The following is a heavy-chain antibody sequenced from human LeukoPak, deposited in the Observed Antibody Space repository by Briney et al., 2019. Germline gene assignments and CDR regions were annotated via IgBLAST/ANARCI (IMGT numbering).Heavy chain of an antibody. CDR1: GGSISSGIYY. J-gene: IGHJ4*02. CDR2: IYYSGST. Sequence: SETLSLTCTVSGGSISSGIYYWGWIRQPPGKGLEWIGSIYYSGSTYYNPSLKSRVTISVDTSKNQFSLKLSSVTAADTAVYYCARARLTTVTTEFDYWGQGTPVTVSS. V-gene: IGHV4-39*01. CDR3: ARARLTTVTTEFDY. D-gene: IGHD4-17*01.